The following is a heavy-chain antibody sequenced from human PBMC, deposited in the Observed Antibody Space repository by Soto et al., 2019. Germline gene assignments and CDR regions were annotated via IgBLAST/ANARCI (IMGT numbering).Heavy chain of an antibody. CDR2: IYYTGST. D-gene: IGHD7-27*01. CDR1: GGSINNHY. Sequence: QVHLQESGPGLVKPSENLSLTCTVSGGSINNHYWSWIRQPPGKGLELIGYIYYTGSTNYHPSLQSRVTMSVDTSKKRVSLNLTYLTAADTSIYYCARANWYSEYWGQGTLVTVSS. J-gene: IGHJ4*02. CDR3: ARANWYSEY. V-gene: IGHV4-59*11.